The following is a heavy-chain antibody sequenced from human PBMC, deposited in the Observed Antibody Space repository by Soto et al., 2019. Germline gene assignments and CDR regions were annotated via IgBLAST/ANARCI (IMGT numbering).Heavy chain of an antibody. CDR1: GGSISREGYY. CDR3: ARGRGYSYGPYYFDY. J-gene: IGHJ4*02. V-gene: IGHV4-31*03. D-gene: IGHD5-18*01. CDR2: IYYSGTT. Sequence: KPSETLSLTCTVSGGSISREGYYWSWFRQLPGKGLEWIGDIYYSGTTYHNPSLRSRLTISGDASKNQFSLKLSSVTAADTALYYCARGRGYSYGPYYFDYWGQGTLVTVSS.